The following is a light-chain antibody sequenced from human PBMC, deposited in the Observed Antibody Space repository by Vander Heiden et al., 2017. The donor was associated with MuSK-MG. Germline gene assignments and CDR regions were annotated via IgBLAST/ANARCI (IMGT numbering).Light chain of an antibody. Sequence: QSALTQPASVSGSPGQSITISCTGTSSDVGGYNYVSWYQQHPGKAPKVMIYDVSKRPSGVANRFSGSKAGNTASLTISGLQAEDEADYYCSSDRSSSTWVFGGGTKVTVL. J-gene: IGLJ3*02. CDR2: DVS. CDR1: SSDVGGYNY. V-gene: IGLV2-14*01. CDR3: SSDRSSSTWV.